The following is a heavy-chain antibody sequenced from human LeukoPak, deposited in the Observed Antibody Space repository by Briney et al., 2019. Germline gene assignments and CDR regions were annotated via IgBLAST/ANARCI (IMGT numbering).Heavy chain of an antibody. V-gene: IGHV4-34*01. CDR2: INHSGST. J-gene: IGHJ4*02. Sequence: PSETLSLTCAVYGGSFSGYYWSWIRQPPGKGLEWIGEINHSGSTNYNPSLKSRVTISVDTSKNQFSLKLSSVTAADTAVYYCARVGPHYDILTGPYDYWGQGTLVTVSS. D-gene: IGHD3-9*01. CDR1: GGSFSGYY. CDR3: ARVGPHYDILTGPYDY.